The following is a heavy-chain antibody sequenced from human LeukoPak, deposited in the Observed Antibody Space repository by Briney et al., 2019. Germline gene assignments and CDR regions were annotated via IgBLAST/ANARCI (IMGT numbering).Heavy chain of an antibody. CDR1: GYTFTGYY. Sequence: PMASVKVSCKASGYTFTGYYMHWVRQAPGQGLEWMGWINPNSGGTNYAQKFQGRVTMTRDTSISTAYMELSRLRSDDTAVYYCARDRGSSSLGPVSYNWFDPWGQGTLVTVSS. D-gene: IGHD6-6*01. CDR3: ARDRGSSSLGPVSYNWFDP. CDR2: INPNSGGT. V-gene: IGHV1-2*02. J-gene: IGHJ5*02.